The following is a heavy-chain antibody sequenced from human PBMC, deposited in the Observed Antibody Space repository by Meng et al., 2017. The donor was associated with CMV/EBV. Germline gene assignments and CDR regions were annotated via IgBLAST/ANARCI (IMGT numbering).Heavy chain of an antibody. CDR1: SGSYY. J-gene: IGHJ5*02. V-gene: IGHV4-61*01. CDR2: IYYSGST. D-gene: IGHD2-15*01. Sequence: SGSYYWSWIRQPPGKGLEWIGYIYYSGSTNYNPSLKSRVTISVDTSKNQFSLKLSSVTAADTAVYYCARGYCSGGSCYSLPTNRFDPWGQGTLVTVSS. CDR3: ARGYCSGGSCYSLPTNRFDP.